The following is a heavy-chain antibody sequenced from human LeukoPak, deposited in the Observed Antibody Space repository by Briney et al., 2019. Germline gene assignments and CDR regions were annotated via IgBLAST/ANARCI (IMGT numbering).Heavy chain of an antibody. Sequence: SETLSLTCTVSGGSISSGSYYWGWIRQPPGKGLEWIGSIYYSGSTYYNPSLKSRVTISVDTSKNQFSLKLSSVTAADTAVYYCARGSTHNWFDPWGQGTLVTVSS. D-gene: IGHD2-2*01. V-gene: IGHV4-39*01. CDR2: IYYSGST. CDR3: ARGSTHNWFDP. CDR1: GGSISSGSYY. J-gene: IGHJ5*02.